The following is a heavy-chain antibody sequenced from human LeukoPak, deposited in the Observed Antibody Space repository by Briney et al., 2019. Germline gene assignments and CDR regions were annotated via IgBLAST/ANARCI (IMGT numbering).Heavy chain of an antibody. CDR2: ISSSSSYI. CDR1: GFTFSSYS. J-gene: IGHJ1*01. CDR3: ARFAALSGWLVLGYFQH. D-gene: IGHD6-19*01. Sequence: GALRLSCAASGFTFSSYSMNWVRQAPGKGLEWVSSISSSSSYIYYADSVRGRFTISRDNAKNSLYLQMNSLRAEDTAVYYCARFAALSGWLVLGYFQHWGQGTLVTVSS. V-gene: IGHV3-21*01.